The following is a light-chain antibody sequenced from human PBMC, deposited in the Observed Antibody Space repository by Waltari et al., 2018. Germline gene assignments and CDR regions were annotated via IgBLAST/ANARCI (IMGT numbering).Light chain of an antibody. V-gene: IGKV4-1*01. CDR3: QQYYDTPFT. J-gene: IGKJ3*01. CDR2: WAS. CDR1: QSVLHSSKNENS. Sequence: EIVLTQSPDSLAVSLGARATIHCKSSQSVLHSSKNENSLAWYQQKPGQPPKLLIYWASTRESGVPDRFSGSGSGTDFTLTISSLQAEDVAVYYCQQYYDTPFTFGPGTKVDIK.